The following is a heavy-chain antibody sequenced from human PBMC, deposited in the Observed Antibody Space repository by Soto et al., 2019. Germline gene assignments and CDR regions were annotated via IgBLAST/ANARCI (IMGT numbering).Heavy chain of an antibody. CDR1: GFTFSSYA. J-gene: IGHJ4*02. Sequence: PGGSLRLSCAASGFTFSSYAMSWVRQATGKGLEWVSAISGSGGSTYYADSVKGRFTISRDNSKNTLYLQMNSPRAEDTAVYYCAKDHYDFWSGYYRGLDYWGQGTLVTVSS. CDR2: ISGSGGST. V-gene: IGHV3-23*01. D-gene: IGHD3-3*01. CDR3: AKDHYDFWSGYYRGLDY.